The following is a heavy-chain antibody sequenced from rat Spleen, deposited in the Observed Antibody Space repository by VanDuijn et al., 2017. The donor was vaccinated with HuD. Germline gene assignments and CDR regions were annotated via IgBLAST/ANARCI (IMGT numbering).Heavy chain of an antibody. CDR3: ARSDGTHYYLPFIY. CDR1: GYSITSSYR. CDR2: INSAGNT. V-gene: IGHV3-3*01. J-gene: IGHJ2*01. D-gene: IGHD1-12*02. Sequence: EVQLQESGPGLVKPSQSLSLTCSVTGYSITSSYRWNWIRKFPGNKLEWMGYINSAGNTLYNPSLKSRISITRDTSKNQFFLQVNSVTTEDTATYYCARSDGTHYYLPFIYWGQGVMVTVSS.